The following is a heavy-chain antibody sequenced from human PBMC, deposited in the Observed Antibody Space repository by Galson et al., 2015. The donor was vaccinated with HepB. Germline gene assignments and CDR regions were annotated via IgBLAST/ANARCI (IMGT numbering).Heavy chain of an antibody. J-gene: IGHJ6*02. Sequence: SVKVSCKASGVTFNTYGFSWVRQAPGQGLEWMGGIVPIFGIPNLAQKFRGRVTTIADESTRTVYMELRSLLSEDTALYYCARRTEAGNYYYGMDVWGQGTTVTVSS. CDR3: ARRTEAGNYYYGMDV. V-gene: IGHV1-69*13. CDR2: IVPIFGIP. D-gene: IGHD3-10*01. CDR1: GVTFNTYG.